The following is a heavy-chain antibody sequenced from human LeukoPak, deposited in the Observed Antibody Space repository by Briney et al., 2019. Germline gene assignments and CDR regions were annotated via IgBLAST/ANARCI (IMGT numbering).Heavy chain of an antibody. CDR1: GFTFSDYY. CDR3: ANTELHDAFDI. D-gene: IGHD3-10*01. Sequence: KPGGSLRLSCAASGFTFSDYYMSWIRQAPGKGLEWVSYISSSGSTIYYADSVKGRFTISRDNAKNLLYLQMNSLRAEDTAVYYCANTELHDAFDIWGQGTMVTVSS. V-gene: IGHV3-11*01. CDR2: ISSSGSTI. J-gene: IGHJ3*02.